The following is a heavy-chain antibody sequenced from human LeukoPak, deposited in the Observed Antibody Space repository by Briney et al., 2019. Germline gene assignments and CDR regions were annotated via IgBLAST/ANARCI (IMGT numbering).Heavy chain of an antibody. CDR3: ARDGRGYYPTFGY. CDR2: ISYDGSNK. Sequence: GRSLRLSCAASGFTFSSYAMHWVRQAPGKGLEWVAVISYDGSNKYYADSVKGRFTISRDNSKNTLYLQMNSLRAEDTAVYYCARDGRGYYPTFGYWGQGTLVTVSS. V-gene: IGHV3-30*04. CDR1: GFTFSSYA. J-gene: IGHJ4*02. D-gene: IGHD3-22*01.